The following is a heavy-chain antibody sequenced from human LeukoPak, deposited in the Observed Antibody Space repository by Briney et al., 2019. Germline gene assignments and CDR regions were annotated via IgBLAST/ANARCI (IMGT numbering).Heavy chain of an antibody. V-gene: IGHV3-53*01. CDR2: IYSGGTT. J-gene: IGHJ4*02. CDR1: GFTVSSNY. CDR3: AKRGVVIRVILVGFHKEAYYFDS. Sequence: AGGSLRLSCAASGFTVSSNYMSWVCQAPGKGLEWVSVIYSGGTTYYADSVKGRFTISRDNPKNTIYLQMNSLRAEDTAVYFCAKRGVVIRVILVGFHKEAYYFDSWGQGALVTVSS. D-gene: IGHD3-22*01.